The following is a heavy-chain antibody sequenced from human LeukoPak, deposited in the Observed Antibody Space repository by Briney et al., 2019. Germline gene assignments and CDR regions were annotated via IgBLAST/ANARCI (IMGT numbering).Heavy chain of an antibody. D-gene: IGHD5-24*01. J-gene: IGHJ4*02. V-gene: IGHV5-51*01. Sequence: GESLKISCKGSGYIFTTYWIGWVRQLPGKGLEWMGIIFPGDSDIRYSPSFQGQVTISADKSISTAYLQWSSLKASDTAMYYCARSRNGYNPLDYWGQGTLVTVSS. CDR2: IFPGDSDI. CDR3: ARSRNGYNPLDY. CDR1: GYIFTTYW.